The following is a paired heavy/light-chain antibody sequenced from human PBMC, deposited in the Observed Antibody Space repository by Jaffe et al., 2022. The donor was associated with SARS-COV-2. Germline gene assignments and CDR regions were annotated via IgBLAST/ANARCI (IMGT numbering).Light chain of an antibody. V-gene: IGKV3-20*01. CDR2: GAS. CDR1: QSVSGNY. Sequence: EIVLTQSPGTLSLSPGERATLSCRASQSVSGNYLAWYQQKPGQAPRLLIQGASKRASGIPDRFSGRGSGTDFTLTINRLEPEDFAVYYCQQYGALPPISFGQGTRLEI. J-gene: IGKJ5*01. CDR3: QQYGALPPIS.
Heavy chain of an antibody. V-gene: IGHV3-30*18. Sequence: QVQLVESGGGVVQPGRSLRLSCEASGFTFSDFGMHWVRQAPDKGLEWVAVISYDGRREYYADSVRGAFTISRDNSENTLYLQMNSLGPEDTAVYFCAKDVYARSSWFVFDNWGQGTLVTVSS. CDR1: GFTFSDFG. CDR3: AKDVYARSSWFVFDN. J-gene: IGHJ4*02. CDR2: ISYDGRRE. D-gene: IGHD2-2*01.